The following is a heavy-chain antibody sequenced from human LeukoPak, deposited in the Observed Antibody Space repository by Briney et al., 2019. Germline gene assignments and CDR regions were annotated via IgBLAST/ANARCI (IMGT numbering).Heavy chain of an antibody. D-gene: IGHD5-12*01. Sequence: PGGSLRLSCAASGFTFDDYGMNWVRQAPGKGLEWVSGINWNGGSTGYADSVKGRFTISRDNAKNSLYLRMNSLRAEDTALYYCARGYSGYDWGYYFDYWGQGTLVTVSS. CDR1: GFTFDDYG. J-gene: IGHJ4*02. V-gene: IGHV3-20*04. CDR3: ARGYSGYDWGYYFDY. CDR2: INWNGGST.